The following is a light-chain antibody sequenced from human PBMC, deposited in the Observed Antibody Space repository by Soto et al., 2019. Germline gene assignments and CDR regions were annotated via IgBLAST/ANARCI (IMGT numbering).Light chain of an antibody. J-gene: IGLJ1*01. CDR2: INK. V-gene: IGLV2-11*01. Sequence: QSVLTQPRSVSGSPGQSVTISCTGTASDVGGYSYVSWYQQLPGAAPKLLIYINKNRPSGVPDRFSGSKSGSSASLAITGLQAEDEADYYCQTYDISLSGSYVFGTGTKVTVL. CDR1: ASDVGGYSY. CDR3: QTYDISLSGSYV.